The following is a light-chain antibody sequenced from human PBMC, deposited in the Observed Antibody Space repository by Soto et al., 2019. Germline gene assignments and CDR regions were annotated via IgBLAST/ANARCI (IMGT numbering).Light chain of an antibody. J-gene: IGLJ3*02. CDR3: SSYTSGSTWV. CDR2: EVS. CDR1: SSDVGSYNY. Sequence: QSALTQPASVSGSPGQSITISCTGTSSDVGSYNYVSWYQQHPGKAPKLMIYEVSNRPSGVSNRFSGSKSGNTASLTISGLQTEDEADYYCSSYTSGSTWVFGGGTKLTVL. V-gene: IGLV2-14*01.